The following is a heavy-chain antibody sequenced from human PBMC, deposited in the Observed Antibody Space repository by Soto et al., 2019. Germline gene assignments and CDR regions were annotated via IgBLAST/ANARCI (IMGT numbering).Heavy chain of an antibody. J-gene: IGHJ6*02. CDR3: ARWYQLPRPYYYYGMDV. D-gene: IGHD2-2*01. Sequence: QVQLVQSGAEVKKPGASVKVSCKASGYTFTSYGISWVRQAPGQGLEWMGWISAYNGNTNYAQKLQGRVTMTTATSTSTAYMELRSLRSDDAAVYYCARWYQLPRPYYYYGMDVWGQGTTVTVSS. CDR1: GYTFTSYG. V-gene: IGHV1-18*01. CDR2: ISAYNGNT.